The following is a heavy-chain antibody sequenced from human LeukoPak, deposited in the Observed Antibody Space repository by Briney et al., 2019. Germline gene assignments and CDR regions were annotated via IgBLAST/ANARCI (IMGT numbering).Heavy chain of an antibody. V-gene: IGHV3-7*01. Sequence: PPGGSLRLSCAASGFTFNTYWMSWVRQAPGKGLEWVANVKPDGSQKYYADSVRGRFTISRDNAKNSLYLQMNSLSAGDTAVYYCARDQWWQLIAVAITSYFDSWGQGTLVTVSS. CDR1: GFTFNTYW. CDR2: VKPDGSQK. J-gene: IGHJ4*02. CDR3: ARDQWWQLIAVAITSYFDS. D-gene: IGHD2-15*01.